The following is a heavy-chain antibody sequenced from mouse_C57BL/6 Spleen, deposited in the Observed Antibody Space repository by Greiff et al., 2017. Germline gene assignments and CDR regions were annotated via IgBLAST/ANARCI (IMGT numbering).Heavy chain of an antibody. CDR2: ILPGSGST. CDR1: GYTFTGSW. CDR3: ARSGNYLYYAMDY. J-gene: IGHJ4*01. Sequence: QVQLQQSGAELMKPGASVKLSCKATGYTFTGSWIEWVKQRPGHGLEWIGEILPGSGSTNYNEKFKGKATFTSDTSSDTAYMQLSSLTTEDSAIYYCARSGNYLYYAMDYWGQGTSVTVSS. D-gene: IGHD2-1*01. V-gene: IGHV1-9*01.